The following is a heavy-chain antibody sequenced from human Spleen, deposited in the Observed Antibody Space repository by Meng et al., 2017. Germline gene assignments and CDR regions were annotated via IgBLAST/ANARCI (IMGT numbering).Heavy chain of an antibody. Sequence: VQLVETGGDLIQPGKSLRISCAASGFTVSGNYMTWVRQAPGKGLEWVSLIYGDGSTLYADSVKGRFTISRDNSKNTVYLQMNSLRVEDTAVYHCAGRVMGAAAYDFWGQGTLVTVS. V-gene: IGHV3-53*02. CDR1: GFTVSGNY. D-gene: IGHD6-13*01. J-gene: IGHJ4*02. CDR3: AGRVMGAAAYDF. CDR2: IYGDGST.